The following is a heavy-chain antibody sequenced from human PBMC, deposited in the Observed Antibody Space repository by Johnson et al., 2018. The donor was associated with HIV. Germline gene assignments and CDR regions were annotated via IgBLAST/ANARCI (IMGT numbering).Heavy chain of an antibody. V-gene: IGHV3-11*04. CDR3: ASPILFDSSGATDAFDI. Sequence: QVQLVESGGGLVKPGGSLKLSCAVSGFTFSDHYMSWIRQTPGKGLQWVSYISGSGSIIYSTDSVQGRFTISRDNVKNSLYIQMGSLRAEDMAVYYCASPILFDSSGATDAFDIWGQGTMVTVSS. CDR1: GFTFSDHY. D-gene: IGHD3-22*01. CDR2: ISGSGSII. J-gene: IGHJ3*02.